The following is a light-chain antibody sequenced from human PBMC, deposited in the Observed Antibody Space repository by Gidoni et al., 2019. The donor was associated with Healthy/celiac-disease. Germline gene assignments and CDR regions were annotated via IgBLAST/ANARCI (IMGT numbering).Light chain of an antibody. CDR3: QPYYSTPYT. J-gene: IGKJ2*01. V-gene: IGKV4-1*01. CDR1: QSILYSSNNKNY. Sequence: DIVMTQSPDSLAVSLGERATINCKSSQSILYSSNNKNYLAWYKQKPGQPPKLLIYWASTRESGVPDRFSGSGSGTDFTLTISSLQAEDVAVYYCQPYYSTPYTFGQGTKLEIK. CDR2: WAS.